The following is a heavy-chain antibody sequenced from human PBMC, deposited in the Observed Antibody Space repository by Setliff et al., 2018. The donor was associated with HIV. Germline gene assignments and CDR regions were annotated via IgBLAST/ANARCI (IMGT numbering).Heavy chain of an antibody. CDR2: IWHDGSDK. J-gene: IGHJ5*02. V-gene: IGHV3-33*01. CDR1: GFTFSSYG. Sequence: PGGSLRLSCAASGFTFSSYGMHWVRQAPGKGLEWVAVIWHDGSDKYYGNSVKGRFTVSRDNPRKTVYLQMSSLRVEDTAVYYCARDQQWELVSWFDPWGQGTLVTVSS. CDR3: ARDQQWELVSWFDP. D-gene: IGHD1-26*01.